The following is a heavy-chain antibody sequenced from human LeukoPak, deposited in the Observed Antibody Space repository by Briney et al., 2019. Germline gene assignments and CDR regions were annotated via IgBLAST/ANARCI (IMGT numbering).Heavy chain of an antibody. CDR3: ARDDSSGYIYFQH. CDR2: IYYSGST. D-gene: IGHD3-22*01. V-gene: IGHV4-59*01. CDR1: GGSISSYY. J-gene: IGHJ1*01. Sequence: SETLSLTCTVSGGSISSYYWSWMRQPPGKGLEWIGYIYYSGSTNYNPSLKSRVTISVDTSKNQFSLKLSSVTAADTAVYYCARDDSSGYIYFQHWGQGTLVTVSS.